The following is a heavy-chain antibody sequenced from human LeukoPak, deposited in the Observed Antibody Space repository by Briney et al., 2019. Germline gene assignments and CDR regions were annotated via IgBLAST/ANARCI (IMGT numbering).Heavy chain of an antibody. CDR3: VGLYGDQHY. V-gene: IGHV1-46*01. CDR2: INPSGGST. Sequence: ASVKVSCKASGYTFTSYAMNWVRQAPGQGLEWMGIINPSGGSTSYAQKFQGRVTMTRDTSTSTVYMELSSLRSEDTAVYYCVGLYGDQHYWGQGTLVTVSS. D-gene: IGHD4-17*01. CDR1: GYTFTSYA. J-gene: IGHJ4*02.